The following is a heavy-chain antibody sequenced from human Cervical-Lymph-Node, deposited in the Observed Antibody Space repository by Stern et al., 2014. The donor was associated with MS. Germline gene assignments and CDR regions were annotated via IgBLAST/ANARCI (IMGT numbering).Heavy chain of an antibody. CDR3: ARTDILLIDH. V-gene: IGHV4-30-4*01. CDR1: GASIRSDDYY. D-gene: IGHD3-10*01. CDR2: IHYRGNT. J-gene: IGHJ5*02. Sequence: QVQLQESGPGLVKPSQTLSLSCTVSGASIRSDDYYWTWIRQTPGKGLEWIGYIHYRGNTYYSPSLRSRVSISVDTHKTQFSLKLSSVTAADTAVYYCARTDILLIDHWGQGTLVTVSS.